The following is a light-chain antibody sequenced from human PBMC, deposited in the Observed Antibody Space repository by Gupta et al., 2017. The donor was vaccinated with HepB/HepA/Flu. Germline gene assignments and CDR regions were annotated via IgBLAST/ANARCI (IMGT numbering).Light chain of an antibody. CDR2: WAS. V-gene: IGKV4-1*01. J-gene: IGKJ5*01. Sequence: DIVMTQSPDSLAVSLGARATINCKSSQSVFYSSNNKNYLAWYQQKPGQPPKLLIYWASTRESGVPDRFSGSGSGTDFTFTISSLQAEDVAVYYCKQYYDTPQITFGQGTRLEIK. CDR1: QSVFYSSNNKNY. CDR3: KQYYDTPQIT.